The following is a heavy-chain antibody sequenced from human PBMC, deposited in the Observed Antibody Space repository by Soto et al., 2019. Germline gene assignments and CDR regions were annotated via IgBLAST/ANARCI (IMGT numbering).Heavy chain of an antibody. CDR2: IWYDGSNK. CDR3: AREGITGSLYYYYYGMDV. Sequence: VQLVESGGGVVQPGRSLRLSCAASGFTFSSYGMHWVRQAPGKGLEWVAVIWYDGSNKYYADSVKGRFTISRDNSKNTLYLQNNCLRAEDTAVYYCAREGITGSLYYYYYGMDVWGQGTTVTVSS. D-gene: IGHD1-20*01. CDR1: GFTFSSYG. J-gene: IGHJ6*02. V-gene: IGHV3-33*01.